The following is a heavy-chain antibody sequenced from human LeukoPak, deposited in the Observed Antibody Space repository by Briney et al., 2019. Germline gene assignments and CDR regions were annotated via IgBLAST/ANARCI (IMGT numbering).Heavy chain of an antibody. Sequence: PGGSLRLSCAASGFTLSSYENNWVRQAPGKGLEWISYISSDGNTIYYVDSVKGRFTISRDNAKNSFYLQMNSLRAEDTAVYYCARTSFDSSGHRMHFDYWGQGTLVTVSS. CDR1: GFTLSSYE. V-gene: IGHV3-48*03. J-gene: IGHJ4*02. D-gene: IGHD3-22*01. CDR3: ARTSFDSSGHRMHFDY. CDR2: ISSDGNTI.